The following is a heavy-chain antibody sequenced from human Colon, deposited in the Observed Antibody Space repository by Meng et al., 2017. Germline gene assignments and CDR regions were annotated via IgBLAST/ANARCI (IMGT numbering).Heavy chain of an antibody. D-gene: IGHD3/OR15-3a*01. V-gene: IGHV3-33*01. CDR1: GFTFTSHG. J-gene: IGHJ4*01. Sequence: VQLVESGGGVVQPGRSLRLSCATSGFTFTSHGLHWVRQAPGKGLEWVAVIWYDGSKEYYADSAEGRFTISRDDSKNTIYLQMNSLRAEDTAVYYCARCYGDWFSGDHWGRGTLVTVSS. CDR2: IWYDGSKE. CDR3: ARCYGDWFSGDH.